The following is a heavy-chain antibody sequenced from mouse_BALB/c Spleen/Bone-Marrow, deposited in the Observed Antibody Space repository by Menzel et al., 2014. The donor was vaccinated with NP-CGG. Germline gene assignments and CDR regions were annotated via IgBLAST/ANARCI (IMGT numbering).Heavy chain of an antibody. CDR2: IYPGDGDT. CDR1: GYTFTSYW. V-gene: IGHV1-87*01. CDR3: ARSEGNYAMDY. J-gene: IGHJ4*01. Sequence: SGAELARPGASVKLSCKASGYTFTSYWMQWVKQRPGQGLEWIGAIYPGDGDTRYTQKFKGKATLTADKSSSTAYMQLSSLASEDSAVYHCARSEGNYAMDYWGQGTSVTVSS.